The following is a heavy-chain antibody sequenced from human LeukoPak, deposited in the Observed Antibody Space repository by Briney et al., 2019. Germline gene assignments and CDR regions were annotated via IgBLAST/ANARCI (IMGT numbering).Heavy chain of an antibody. CDR3: ARSRGSYPNWFDP. CDR1: GGSISSYY. Sequence: PSETLSLTCTVSGGSISSYYWSWIRQPPGKGLEWIGYIYYSGSTNYNPSLKSRVTISVDTSKNQCSLKLSSVTAADTAVYYCARSRGSYPNWFDPWGQGTLVTVSS. V-gene: IGHV4-59*01. D-gene: IGHD1-26*01. J-gene: IGHJ5*02. CDR2: IYYSGST.